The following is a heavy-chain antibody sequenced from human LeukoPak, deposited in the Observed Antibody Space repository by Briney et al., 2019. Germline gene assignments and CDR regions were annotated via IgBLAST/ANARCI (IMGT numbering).Heavy chain of an antibody. Sequence: SETLSLTCSVSIGSISSSKWWSWVRQSPVKGLEWIGEIYLYGTTNYNPSFTSRVTMSVDRSRNQFSLKLTSVTAADTAVYYCARYGSEVDYYDSSGYLGWGQGTLVTVSS. D-gene: IGHD3-22*01. J-gene: IGHJ4*02. V-gene: IGHV4-4*02. CDR1: IGSISSSKW. CDR2: IYLYGTT. CDR3: ARYGSEVDYYDSSGYLG.